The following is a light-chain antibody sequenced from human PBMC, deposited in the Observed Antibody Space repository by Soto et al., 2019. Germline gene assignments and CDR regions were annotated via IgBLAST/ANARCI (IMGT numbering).Light chain of an antibody. Sequence: DIQMTQSPSTLSASLGDRVTITCRASQGINNYLAWYQQKPGKVPKLLIYAASTLQSGVPSRFSGSGYGTDFTLTISSLQTEDVATYYCQKYNSAPWTFGQGTKVDIK. CDR2: AAS. V-gene: IGKV1-27*01. CDR1: QGINNY. CDR3: QKYNSAPWT. J-gene: IGKJ1*01.